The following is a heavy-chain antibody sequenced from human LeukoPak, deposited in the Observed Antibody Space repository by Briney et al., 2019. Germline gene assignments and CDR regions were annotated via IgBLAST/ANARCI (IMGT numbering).Heavy chain of an antibody. Sequence: GGSLRLSCAASGFTLRTYAMAWVRQAPGKGLEWVSSISVGGDIIYYADSVKGRFTISRDNFKNTLYLHMNSLRAEDTALYYCAKGVNIAAAEIFDYWGQGTLVTVSS. J-gene: IGHJ4*02. CDR2: ISVGGDII. CDR1: GFTLRTYA. V-gene: IGHV3-23*01. CDR3: AKGVNIAAAEIFDY. D-gene: IGHD6-13*01.